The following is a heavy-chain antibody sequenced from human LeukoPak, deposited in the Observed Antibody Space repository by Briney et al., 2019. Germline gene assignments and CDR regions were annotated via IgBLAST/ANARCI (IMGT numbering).Heavy chain of an antibody. CDR3: ARRLTGTIDY. CDR1: GGSISSSSYY. CDR2: IYYRGDT. J-gene: IGHJ4*02. Sequence: SETLSLTCAVSGGSISSSSYYWAWIRQPPGQGLERIGSIYYRGDTYYNPSFKSRVTISVDTSKNQFSLKLRSVTAADTAVYYCARRLTGTIDYWGQGTLVTVSS. V-gene: IGHV4-39*01. D-gene: IGHD3-9*01.